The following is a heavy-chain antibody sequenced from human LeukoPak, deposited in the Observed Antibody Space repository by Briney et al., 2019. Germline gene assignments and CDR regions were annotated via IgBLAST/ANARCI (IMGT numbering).Heavy chain of an antibody. D-gene: IGHD4-11*01. V-gene: IGHV3-30*02. Sequence: GGSLRLSCAASGFTFSSYGMHWVRQAPGKGLEWVAFIRYDGSNKYYADSVKGRFTISRDNSKNTLYLQMNSLRAEDTAVYYCARVVTRPDYSNYGPHYYYYMDVWGKGTTVTVSS. J-gene: IGHJ6*03. CDR2: IRYDGSNK. CDR3: ARVVTRPDYSNYGPHYYYYMDV. CDR1: GFTFSSYG.